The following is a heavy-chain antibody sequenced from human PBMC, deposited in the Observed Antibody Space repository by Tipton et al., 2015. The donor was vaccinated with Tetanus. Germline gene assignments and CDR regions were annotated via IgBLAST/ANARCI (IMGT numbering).Heavy chain of an antibody. CDR1: GGSISSYY. Sequence: TLSLTCTVPGGSISSYYWSWIRQPPGKGLEWIGYIYYSGSTNYNPSLKSRVTISVDTSKNQFSLKLSSVTAADTAVYYCARIKRGVATRTYYYYGMDVWGQGTTVTVSS. V-gene: IGHV4-59*01. J-gene: IGHJ6*02. CDR3: ARIKRGVATRTYYYYGMDV. D-gene: IGHD3-10*01. CDR2: IYYSGST.